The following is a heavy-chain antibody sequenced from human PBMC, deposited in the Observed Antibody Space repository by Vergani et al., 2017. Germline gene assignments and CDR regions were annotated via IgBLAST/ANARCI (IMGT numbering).Heavy chain of an antibody. CDR3: AKHFRGWGIDY. D-gene: IGHD3-16*01. V-gene: IGHV3-30*02. CDR1: GFTLSNYD. CDR2: IQFVGSNQ. Sequence: VQLVESGGGLVKPGGSLRLSCATSGFTLSNYDMQWIRQGPGKGLEFVAFIQFVGSNQYYADSVKGRFTLSRDFSKNTLYLQMNSLRTDDTATYYCAKHFRGWGIDYWGQGTQVIVSS. J-gene: IGHJ4*02.